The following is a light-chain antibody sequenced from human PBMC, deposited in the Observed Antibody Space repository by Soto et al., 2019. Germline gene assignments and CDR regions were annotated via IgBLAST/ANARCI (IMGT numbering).Light chain of an antibody. Sequence: QSVLTQSPSVSGAPGQRVTISCTGNSSNIGAGYDVHWYKHLPGTAPKVLIYGNDNRPLGVPDRFSGSKSGTSGSLVISGLQAEDEADYYCQSYDSSLSRFVFGSGTKLTVL. J-gene: IGLJ1*01. V-gene: IGLV1-40*01. CDR3: QSYDSSLSRFV. CDR1: SSNIGAGYD. CDR2: GND.